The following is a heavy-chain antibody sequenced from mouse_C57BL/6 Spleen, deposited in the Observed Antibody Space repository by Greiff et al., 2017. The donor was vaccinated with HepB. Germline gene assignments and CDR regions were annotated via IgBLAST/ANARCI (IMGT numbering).Heavy chain of an antibody. CDR3: ASLQLRPHGFAY. J-gene: IGHJ3*01. D-gene: IGHD3-2*02. CDR1: GYTFTSYW. Sequence: QVQLQQPGAELVKPGASVKLSCKASGYTFTSYWMHWVKQRPGQGLEWIGMIHPNSGSTNYNEKFKSKATLTVDKSSSTAYMQLSSLTSEDSAVYYCASLQLRPHGFAYWGQGTLVTVSA. CDR2: IHPNSGST. V-gene: IGHV1-64*01.